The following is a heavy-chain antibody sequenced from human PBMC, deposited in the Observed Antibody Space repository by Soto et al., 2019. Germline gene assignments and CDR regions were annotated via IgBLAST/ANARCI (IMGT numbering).Heavy chain of an antibody. Sequence: SVKVSCKASGGTLSNYAISWVRQAPGHGLEWVGGIIPLTETPVYAQTDQGRLNITADEITSSSYMKLSRVTPDESHVHHCQSATRNSWTCDFWGQGTLVTVSS. V-gene: IGHV1-69*13. CDR1: GGTLSNYA. D-gene: IGHD6-13*01. J-gene: IGHJ4*02. CDR3: QSATRNSWTCDF. CDR2: IIPLTETP.